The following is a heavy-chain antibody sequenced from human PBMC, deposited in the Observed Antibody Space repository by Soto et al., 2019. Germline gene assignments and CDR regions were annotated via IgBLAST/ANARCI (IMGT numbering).Heavy chain of an antibody. D-gene: IGHD3-16*01. CDR3: GRDAAGGLFDY. Sequence: QVQLVQSGAEVKKPGASVKVSCKASGYTFTSYGISWVRQAPGQGLEWMGWISAYNGNTNYAQKLRGRVTMTTDTSTSTAYGGLGSGRSDDPALFYWGRDAAGGLFDYWGKGPLVTFSS. V-gene: IGHV1-18*01. CDR1: GYTFTSYG. CDR2: ISAYNGNT. J-gene: IGHJ4*02.